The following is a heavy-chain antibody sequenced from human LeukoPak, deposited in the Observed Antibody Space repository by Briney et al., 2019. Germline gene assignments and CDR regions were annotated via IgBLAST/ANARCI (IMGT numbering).Heavy chain of an antibody. D-gene: IGHD6-19*01. V-gene: IGHV4-31*03. CDR3: ARRGSGWYDNGLANWFDP. CDR2: IYYSGST. CDR1: GGSISSGGYY. Sequence: SETLSLTCTVSGGSISSGGYYWSWIRQHPGKGLEWIGFIYYSGSTYYNPSLKSRVTISVDTSKNQFSLKLSSVTAADTAVYYCARRGSGWYDNGLANWFDPWGQGTLVTVSS. J-gene: IGHJ5*02.